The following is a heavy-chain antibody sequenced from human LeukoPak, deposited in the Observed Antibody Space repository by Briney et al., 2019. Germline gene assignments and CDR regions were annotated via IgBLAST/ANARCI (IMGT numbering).Heavy chain of an antibody. D-gene: IGHD3-22*01. Sequence: GGSLRLSCAASGFTLSSYWMSWVRQAPGKGLEWVANIKQDGSEKYYVDSVKGRFTISRDNAKNSLYLQMNSLRAEDTAVYYCARDGYDSSGYRDYYFDYWGRGTLVTVSS. V-gene: IGHV3-7*01. CDR3: ARDGYDSSGYRDYYFDY. CDR2: IKQDGSEK. J-gene: IGHJ4*02. CDR1: GFTLSSYW.